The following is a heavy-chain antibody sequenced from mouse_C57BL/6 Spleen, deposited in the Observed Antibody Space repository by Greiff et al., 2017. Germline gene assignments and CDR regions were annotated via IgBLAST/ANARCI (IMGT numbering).Heavy chain of an antibody. CDR3: TCYYGYEFAY. CDR1: GYTFTDYD. V-gene: IGHV1-15*01. D-gene: IGHD2-2*01. J-gene: IGHJ3*01. Sequence: QVQLQQSGAELVRPGASVTLSCKASGYTFTDYDMHWVKQTPVHGLEWIGAIDPETGGTAYNQKFKGKAILTADKSSSTAYMELRGLTSEDSAVYYCTCYYGYEFAYWGQGTLVTVTA. CDR2: IDPETGGT.